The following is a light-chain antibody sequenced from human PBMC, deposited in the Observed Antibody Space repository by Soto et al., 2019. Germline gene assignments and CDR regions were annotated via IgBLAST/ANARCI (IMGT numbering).Light chain of an antibody. CDR2: EVN. CDR3: TSYAGGNNV. V-gene: IGLV2-8*01. CDR1: TSDVGGYNY. Sequence: QSALTQPPSASGSPGQSVTLSFTGTTSDVGGYNYVSWYQQHPGKVPKLMVYEVNKRPSGVPDRFSGSKSGNTASLTVSGLQAEDEADYYCTSYAGGNNVFGTGTKLTVL. J-gene: IGLJ1*01.